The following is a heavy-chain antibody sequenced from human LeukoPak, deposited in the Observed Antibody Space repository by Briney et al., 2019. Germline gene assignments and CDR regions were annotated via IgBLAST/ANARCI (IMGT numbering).Heavy chain of an antibody. CDR3: ATGPRITMVRGVERAFDI. CDR2: FDPEDGET. CDR1: GYTLTVLS. D-gene: IGHD3-10*01. J-gene: IGHJ3*02. V-gene: IGHV1-24*01. Sequence: ASVKVSCKVSGYTLTVLSMHWVRQAPGKGLEWMGGFDPEDGETIYAQKFQGRVTMTEDTSTDTAYMELSSLRSEDTAVYYCATGPRITMVRGVERAFDIWGQGTMVTVSS.